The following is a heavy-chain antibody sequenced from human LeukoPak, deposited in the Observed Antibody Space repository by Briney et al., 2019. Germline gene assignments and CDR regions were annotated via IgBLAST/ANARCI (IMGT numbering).Heavy chain of an antibody. J-gene: IGHJ4*02. CDR3: AKDPYSYDSSGYLDY. Sequence: GGSLRLSCAASGFTFSSYGMHWVRQAPGKGLEWVAVISYDGSNKYYADSVKGRFTISRDNSKNTLYLQMNSLRAEDTAVYYCAKDPYSYDSSGYLDYWGQGTLVTVSS. D-gene: IGHD3-22*01. CDR2: ISYDGSNK. CDR1: GFTFSSYG. V-gene: IGHV3-30*18.